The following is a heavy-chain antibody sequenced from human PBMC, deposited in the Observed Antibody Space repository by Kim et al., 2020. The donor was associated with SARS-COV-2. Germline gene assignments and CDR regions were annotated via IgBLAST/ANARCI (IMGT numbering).Heavy chain of an antibody. Sequence: SETLSLTCSVSGGSIRSGGKFWTWIRQHPAKGLEWFGYISYSGTSHYSPSLRSRVSISLQTSENHFSLELTSVTAADTAVYYCARGQPLDYWGQGILVTVSS. D-gene: IGHD2-2*01. CDR2: ISYSGTS. J-gene: IGHJ4*02. CDR3: ARGQPLDY. V-gene: IGHV4-31*03. CDR1: GGSIRSGGKF.